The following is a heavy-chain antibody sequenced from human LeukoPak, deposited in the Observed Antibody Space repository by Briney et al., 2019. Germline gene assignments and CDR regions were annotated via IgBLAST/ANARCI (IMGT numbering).Heavy chain of an antibody. J-gene: IGHJ4*02. D-gene: IGHD6-19*01. Sequence: SVKVSCKASGGTFSSYAISWVRQAPGQGLEWMGGIIPIFGTANYAQKFQGRVTITADESTSTAYMELSSLRSEDTAVYYCARADPGQYYFDYWGQGTLVTVSS. V-gene: IGHV1-69*13. CDR2: IIPIFGTA. CDR3: ARADPGQYYFDY. CDR1: GGTFSSYA.